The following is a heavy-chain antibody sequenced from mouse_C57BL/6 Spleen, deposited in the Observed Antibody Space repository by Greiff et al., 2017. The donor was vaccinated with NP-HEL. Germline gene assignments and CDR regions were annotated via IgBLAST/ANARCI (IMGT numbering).Heavy chain of an antibody. Sequence: VQLQQPGAELVMPGASVKLSCKASGYTFTSYWMHWVKQRPGQGLEWIGEIDPSDSYTNYNQKFKGKSTLTVDKSSSTAYMQLSSLTSEDSAVYYCARAIYYGYPYYAMDYWGQGTSVTVSS. CDR1: GYTFTSYW. D-gene: IGHD2-2*01. V-gene: IGHV1-69*01. CDR2: IDPSDSYT. CDR3: ARAIYYGYPYYAMDY. J-gene: IGHJ4*01.